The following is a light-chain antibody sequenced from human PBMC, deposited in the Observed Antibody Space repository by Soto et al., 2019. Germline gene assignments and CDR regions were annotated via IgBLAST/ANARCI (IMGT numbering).Light chain of an antibody. Sequence: QSVLTQPASVSGSPGQSITISCTGASSDVGRYDYVSWYQQYPPKAPKLVIYEVNNRPSGVSNRLSASKSGNTASLTISGLQPEDEAHYYCSSYTTSNTVIFGGGTKLTVL. CDR2: EVN. CDR3: SSYTTSNTVI. J-gene: IGLJ2*01. CDR1: SSDVGRYDY. V-gene: IGLV2-14*01.